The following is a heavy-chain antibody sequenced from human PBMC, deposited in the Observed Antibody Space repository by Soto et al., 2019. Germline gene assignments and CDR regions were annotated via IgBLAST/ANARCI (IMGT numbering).Heavy chain of an antibody. J-gene: IGHJ6*02. Sequence: GGSLRLSCAASGFTFSSYWMSWVRQAPGKGLEWVANIKQDGSEKYYVDSVKGRFTISRDNAKNSLYLQMNSLRAEDTAVYYCARDNHGGGYCSGGSCYYYYGMDVWGQGTTVTVSS. CDR2: IKQDGSEK. CDR1: GFTFSSYW. CDR3: ARDNHGGGYCSGGSCYYYYGMDV. D-gene: IGHD2-15*01. V-gene: IGHV3-7*01.